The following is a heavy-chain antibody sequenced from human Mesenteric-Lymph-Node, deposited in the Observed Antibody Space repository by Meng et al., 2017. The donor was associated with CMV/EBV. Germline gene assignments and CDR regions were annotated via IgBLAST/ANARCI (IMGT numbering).Heavy chain of an antibody. V-gene: IGHV1-69*02. CDR3: ARGGSSVPAAPGAFDY. CDR1: GGTFSSYT. D-gene: IGHD2-2*01. J-gene: IGHJ4*02. Sequence: SVKVSCKASGGTFSSYTTSWVRQAPGQGLEWMGRIIPILGIANYAQKFQGRVTITADKSTSTAYMELSSLRSEDTAVYYCARGGSSVPAAPGAFDYWGQGTLVTVSS. CDR2: IIPILGIA.